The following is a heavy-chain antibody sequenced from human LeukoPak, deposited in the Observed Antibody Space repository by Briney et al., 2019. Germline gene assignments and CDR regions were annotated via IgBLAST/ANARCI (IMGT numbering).Heavy chain of an antibody. D-gene: IGHD5-18*01. CDR3: ATLKRGYSYIFDY. V-gene: IGHV1-24*01. CDR2: FDPEDGET. J-gene: IGHJ4*02. CDR1: GYTLTELS. Sequence: GASVKVSCKVSGYTLTELSMHWVRQAPGKGLGWMGGFDPEDGETIYAQKFQVRVTMTEDTSTDTAYMELSRLRSEDTAVYYCATLKRGYSYIFDYWGQGTLVTVSS.